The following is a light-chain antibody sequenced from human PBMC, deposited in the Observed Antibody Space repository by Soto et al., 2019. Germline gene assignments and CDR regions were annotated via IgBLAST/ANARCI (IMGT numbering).Light chain of an antibody. CDR3: SSYTSSSTLDV. Sequence: QSALTQPASVSGSPGQSITISCPGTSSDVGGYNYVSCYQQHPGKAPKLMIYEVSNRPSGVSNRFSGSKSGNTASLTISGLQAEDEADYYCSSYTSSSTLDVFGTGTKLTVL. J-gene: IGLJ1*01. CDR1: SSDVGGYNY. V-gene: IGLV2-14*01. CDR2: EVS.